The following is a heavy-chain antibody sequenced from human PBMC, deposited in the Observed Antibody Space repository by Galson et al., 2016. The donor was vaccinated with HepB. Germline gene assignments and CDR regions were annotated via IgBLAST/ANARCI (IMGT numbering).Heavy chain of an antibody. CDR2: INAGNGNT. CDR1: GYTFTSYA. J-gene: IGHJ4*02. D-gene: IGHD4-17*01. Sequence: SVKVSCKASGYTFTSYAMHWVRQAPGQRLEWMGWINAGNGNTKYSQKFQGRVTITRDTSASTAYMELSSLRSEDTAVYYCARALRSGQGGLGYWGQGTLVTVSS. CDR3: ARALRSGQGGLGY. V-gene: IGHV1-3*01.